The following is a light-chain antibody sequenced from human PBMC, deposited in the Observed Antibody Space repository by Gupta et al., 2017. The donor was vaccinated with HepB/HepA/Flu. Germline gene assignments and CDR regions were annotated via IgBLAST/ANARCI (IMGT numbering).Light chain of an antibody. V-gene: IGKV3-11*01. CDR1: QSVSIY. Sequence: EIVLTQSPATLSLSTGEIATLSCRDSQSVSIYLAEYQQKPGQAPRLLIYYASNRATGVPARLGGSGSGTDFTRTISSLEPEDFEGYYGHQRSTFGQGTKLEIK. J-gene: IGKJ2*01. CDR3: HQRST. CDR2: YAS.